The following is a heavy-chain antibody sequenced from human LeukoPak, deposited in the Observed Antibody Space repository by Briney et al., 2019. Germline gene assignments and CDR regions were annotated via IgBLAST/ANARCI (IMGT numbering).Heavy chain of an antibody. D-gene: IGHD6-13*01. Sequence: ASVKVSCKASGYTFTGYYMQWVRQAPGQPLEWMGWINPNSVGTNYAQKFQGRVTMHRDTSISPASMELNRLRSDHPTQYYLFRGSDSSSWYIFDPWGQGTLVTVSS. CDR2: INPNSVGT. CDR3: FRGSDSSSWYIFDP. CDR1: GYTFTGYY. J-gene: IGHJ5*02. V-gene: IGHV1-2*02.